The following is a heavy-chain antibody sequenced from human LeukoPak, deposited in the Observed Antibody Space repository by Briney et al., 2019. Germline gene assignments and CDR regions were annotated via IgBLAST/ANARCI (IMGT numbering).Heavy chain of an antibody. Sequence: PGGSLRLSCAASGFTFSNYAMTWGRQAPGKGLEWVSSVTASGGGSYYAGSVKGRFTISRDNSRNTLYLQMNSLGVGDTAVYYCAKDQYYGDRAVTHFDYWGQGALVTVSS. CDR3: AKDQYYGDRAVTHFDY. V-gene: IGHV3-23*01. CDR1: GFTFSNYA. D-gene: IGHD4-17*01. J-gene: IGHJ4*02. CDR2: VTASGGGS.